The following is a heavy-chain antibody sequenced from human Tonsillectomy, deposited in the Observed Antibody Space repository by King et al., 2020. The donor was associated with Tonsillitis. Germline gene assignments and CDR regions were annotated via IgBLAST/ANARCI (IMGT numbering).Heavy chain of an antibody. D-gene: IGHD6-19*01. Sequence: VQLVESGGGLVQPGGSLRLSCAASGFTFSSYEMNWVRQAPGKGLEWVSYISSSGSTIYYADSVKGRFTISRDNAKNSLYLQMNSLRAEDTAVYYCARAKVVVQWLVSVDYYMDVWGKGTTVTVSS. J-gene: IGHJ6*03. CDR2: ISSSGSTI. CDR3: ARAKVVVQWLVSVDYYMDV. V-gene: IGHV3-48*03. CDR1: GFTFSSYE.